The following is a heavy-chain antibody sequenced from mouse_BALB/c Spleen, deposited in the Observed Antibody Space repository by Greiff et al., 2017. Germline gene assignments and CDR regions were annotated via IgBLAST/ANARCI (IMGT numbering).Heavy chain of an antibody. Sequence: EVQLVESGAELVKPGASVKLSCTASGFNIKDTYMHWVKQRPEQGLEWIGRIDPANGNTKYDPKFQGKATITADTSSNTAYLQLSSLTSEDTAVYYCAGDGYPFAYWGQGTLVTVSA. CDR3: AGDGYPFAY. J-gene: IGHJ3*01. CDR2: IDPANGNT. CDR1: GFNIKDTY. D-gene: IGHD2-3*01. V-gene: IGHV14-3*02.